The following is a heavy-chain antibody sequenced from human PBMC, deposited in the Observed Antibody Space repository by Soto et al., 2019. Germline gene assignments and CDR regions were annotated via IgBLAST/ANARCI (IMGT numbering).Heavy chain of an antibody. CDR1: GGTFSSFA. CDR3: ATLNLDDYGDAEGGY. CDR2: IIPIFGTA. Sequence: QVQLVQSGAEVKKPGSSVKFSCKASGGTFSSFAISWVRQAPGQGLEWMGGIIPIFGTANYAQKLQGRVTITADESTSTAYMELSSLRSEDTAVYYCATLNLDDYGDAEGGYWGQGTLVTVSS. V-gene: IGHV1-69*01. D-gene: IGHD4-17*01. J-gene: IGHJ4*02.